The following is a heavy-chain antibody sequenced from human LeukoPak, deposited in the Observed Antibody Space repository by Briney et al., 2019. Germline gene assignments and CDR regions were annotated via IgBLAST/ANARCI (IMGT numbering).Heavy chain of an antibody. CDR1: GFTFSSYS. Sequence: HPGGSLGLSCAASGFTFSSYSLMWVRHAPGKGLERVSAISGSGANTYYADSVKGRFTISRDNSNNTLYLQMNSLRAEDTALYYCVRSFGVLENSFDHWGQGNLVTVSS. D-gene: IGHD3-16*01. V-gene: IGHV3-23*01. CDR2: ISGSGANT. J-gene: IGHJ4*02. CDR3: VRSFGVLENSFDH.